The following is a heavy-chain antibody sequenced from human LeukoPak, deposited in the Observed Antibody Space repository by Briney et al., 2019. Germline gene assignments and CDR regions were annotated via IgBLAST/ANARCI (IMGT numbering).Heavy chain of an antibody. CDR2: ISWNSGSI. CDR3: AKGGHGYYYYYGMDV. J-gene: IGHJ6*02. Sequence: GGSLRLSCAASGFTFDDYAMHWVRQAPGKGLEWVSGISWNSGSIGYADSVKGRFTISRDNAKNSLYLQMNSLRAEDTALYYCAKGGHGYYYYYGMDVWGQGTTVTVSS. CDR1: GFTFDDYA. V-gene: IGHV3-9*01.